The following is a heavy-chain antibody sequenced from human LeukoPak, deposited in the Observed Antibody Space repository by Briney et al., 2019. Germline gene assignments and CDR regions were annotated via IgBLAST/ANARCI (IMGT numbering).Heavy chain of an antibody. Sequence: PGGSLRLSCTASGFTLGDYAMSWVRQAPGKGLEWVGFIRSKAYGGTTEYAASVKGRFTISRDDSKSIDYLQMNSLKTEDTAVYYCTRVDLGVVAYYYYYYMDVWGKGTTVTVSS. CDR2: IRSKAYGGTT. D-gene: IGHD3-22*01. CDR1: GFTLGDYA. V-gene: IGHV3-49*04. J-gene: IGHJ6*03. CDR3: TRVDLGVVAYYYYYYMDV.